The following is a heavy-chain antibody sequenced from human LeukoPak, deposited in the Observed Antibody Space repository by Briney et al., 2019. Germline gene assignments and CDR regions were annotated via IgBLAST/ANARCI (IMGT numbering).Heavy chain of an antibody. J-gene: IGHJ6*03. CDR2: IGWDGGST. Sequence: GGSLRLSCAASGFTFDDYTMHWVRQGPGKGLEWVSLIGWDGGSTSYADSVKGRFTISRGNSKNSLYLQMNSLRTEDTALYYCARGASSSAFYYMDVWGKGTTVTVYS. CDR3: ARGASSSAFYYMDV. CDR1: GFTFDDYT. V-gene: IGHV3-43*01. D-gene: IGHD6-13*01.